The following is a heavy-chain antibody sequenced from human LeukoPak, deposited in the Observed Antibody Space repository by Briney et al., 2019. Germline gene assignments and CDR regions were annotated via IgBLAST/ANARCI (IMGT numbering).Heavy chain of an antibody. CDR2: INRRGST. V-gene: IGHV4-34*01. D-gene: IGHD5-12*01. Sequence: SETLSLTCAVYGGSFSGYYWIWIRQPPGKGLEWIGEINRRGSTNYNPSLKSRVTISVDTSKNQFSLKLSSVTAADTAVYYCAREIIVARSAFDIWGQGAMVTVSS. J-gene: IGHJ3*02. CDR1: GGSFSGYY. CDR3: AREIIVARSAFDI.